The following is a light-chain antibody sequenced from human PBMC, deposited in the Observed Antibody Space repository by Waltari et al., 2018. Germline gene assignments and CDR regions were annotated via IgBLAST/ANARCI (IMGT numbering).Light chain of an antibody. CDR3: QQSYTTPPT. CDR2: GSS. V-gene: IGKV1-39*01. J-gene: IGKJ1*01. Sequence: DIQMTQSPSSLSASVGDRVTITCRASQDISSFLNWYQQKPGKAPKLLIYGSSSLQSGVPSGFTGSGSGADFTLTISSLQPEDFATYYCQQSYTTPPTFGLGTKVEIK. CDR1: QDISSF.